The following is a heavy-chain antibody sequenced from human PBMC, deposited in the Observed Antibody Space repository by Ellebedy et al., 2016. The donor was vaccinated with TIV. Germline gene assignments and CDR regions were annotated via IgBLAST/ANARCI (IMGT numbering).Heavy chain of an antibody. D-gene: IGHD4-23*01. CDR3: AMTPDYGGVFDY. V-gene: IGHV3-9*01. CDR2: ISWNRGSI. CDR1: GFTFDDYA. J-gene: IGHJ4*02. Sequence: PGGSLRLSCAASGFTFDDYAMHWVRQAPGKGLEWVSGISWNRGSIGYADSVKGRFTISRDNAKNSLYLQMNSLRAEDTALYYCAMTPDYGGVFDYWGQGTLVTVSS.